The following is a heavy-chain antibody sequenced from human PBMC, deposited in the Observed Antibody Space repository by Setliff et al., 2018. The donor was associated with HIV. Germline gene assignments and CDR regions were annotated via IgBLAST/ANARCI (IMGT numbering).Heavy chain of an antibody. Sequence: SETLSLTCSVSGGSINNDIYFWSWIRQHPGKGLEWIGYIYYSGSTYYNPSLKSRITISVDTSKNRLSLKLSSVTAADAAVCYCARAMSSSWYIDGFDIWGQGTVVTVSS. CDR3: ARAMSSSWYIDGFDI. D-gene: IGHD6-13*01. CDR2: IYYSGST. CDR1: GGSINNDIYF. J-gene: IGHJ3*02. V-gene: IGHV4-31*03.